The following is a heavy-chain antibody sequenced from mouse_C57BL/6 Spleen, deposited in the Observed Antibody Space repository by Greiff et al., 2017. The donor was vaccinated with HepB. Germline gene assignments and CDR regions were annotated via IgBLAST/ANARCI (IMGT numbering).Heavy chain of an antibody. CDR2: IDPETGGT. D-gene: IGHD2-4*01. Sequence: VKLQESGAELVRPGASVTLSCKASGYTFTDYEMHWVKQTPVHGLEWIGAIDPETGGTAYNQKFKGKAILTADKSSSTAYMELRSLTSEDSAVYYCTKGIYYDPFFAYWGQGTLVTVSA. CDR1: GYTFTDYE. V-gene: IGHV1-15*01. CDR3: TKGIYYDPFFAY. J-gene: IGHJ3*01.